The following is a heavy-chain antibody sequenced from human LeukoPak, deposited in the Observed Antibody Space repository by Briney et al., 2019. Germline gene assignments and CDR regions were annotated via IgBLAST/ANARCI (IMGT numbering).Heavy chain of an antibody. Sequence: KSSETLSLTCTVSGGSISSYYWSWIRQPPGKGLEWIGYIYYSGSTNYNPSLKSRVTISVDTSKNQFSLKLSSVTAADTAVYYCARLARSGYKKAWYFDYWGQGTLVTVSS. V-gene: IGHV4-59*01. D-gene: IGHD5-12*01. J-gene: IGHJ4*02. CDR3: ARLARSGYKKAWYFDY. CDR1: GGSISSYY. CDR2: IYYSGST.